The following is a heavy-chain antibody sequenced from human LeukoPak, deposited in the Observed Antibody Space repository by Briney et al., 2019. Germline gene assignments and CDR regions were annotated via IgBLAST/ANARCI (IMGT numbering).Heavy chain of an antibody. D-gene: IGHD1-26*01. CDR1: GFTFSSFW. V-gene: IGHV3-7*05. CDR3: ARSGSHDY. CDR2: IKEDGSVK. J-gene: IGHJ4*02. Sequence: GGSLRLSCAASGFTFSSFWMSWVRQAPGKGPEWVANIKEDGSVKNYVDSVKGRFTISRDNAKNSLYLQMNSLRADDTAVYYCARSGSHDYWGQGTLVTVSS.